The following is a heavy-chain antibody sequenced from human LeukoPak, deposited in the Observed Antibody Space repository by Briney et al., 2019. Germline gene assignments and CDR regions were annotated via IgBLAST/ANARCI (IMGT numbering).Heavy chain of an antibody. CDR3: TTDRVRYSSSGYYYGMDV. J-gene: IGHJ6*02. Sequence: GGSLRLSCAASGFTFSNAWMSWVRQAPGKGLEWVGRIKSKTDGGTTDYAAPVKGRFTISRDDSKNPLYLQMNSLKTGDTAVYYCTTDRVRYSSSGYYYGMDVWGQGTTVTVSS. CDR1: GFTFSNAW. CDR2: IKSKTDGGTT. D-gene: IGHD6-13*01. V-gene: IGHV3-15*01.